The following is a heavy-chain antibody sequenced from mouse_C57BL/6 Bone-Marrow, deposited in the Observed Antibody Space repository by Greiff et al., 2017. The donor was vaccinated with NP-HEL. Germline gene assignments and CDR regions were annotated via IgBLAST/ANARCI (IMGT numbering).Heavy chain of an antibody. D-gene: IGHD3-2*02. Sequence: QVQLQQPGAELVKPGASVKLSCKASGYTFTSYWMHWVKQRPGHGLEWIGMIHPNSGSTNYNEKFKSKATQTVDKSSSTAYMQLSSLTSEDSAVYYCARGTAQVYYAMDYWGQGTSVTVSS. J-gene: IGHJ4*01. V-gene: IGHV1-64*01. CDR1: GYTFTSYW. CDR2: IHPNSGST. CDR3: ARGTAQVYYAMDY.